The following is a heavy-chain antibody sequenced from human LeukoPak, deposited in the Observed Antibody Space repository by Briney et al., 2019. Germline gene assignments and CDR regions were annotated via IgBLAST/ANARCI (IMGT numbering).Heavy chain of an antibody. D-gene: IGHD6-13*01. Sequence: GESLKISCKGSGYSFTSYWIGWVRQMPGKGLEWMGIIYLGDTETRYSPSFQGQVTISADKSISTAYLQWSSLKASDTAMYYCARFDRNRIAAAGTRWFDPWGQGTLVTVSS. J-gene: IGHJ5*02. CDR3: ARFDRNRIAAAGTRWFDP. V-gene: IGHV5-51*01. CDR2: IYLGDTET. CDR1: GYSFTSYW.